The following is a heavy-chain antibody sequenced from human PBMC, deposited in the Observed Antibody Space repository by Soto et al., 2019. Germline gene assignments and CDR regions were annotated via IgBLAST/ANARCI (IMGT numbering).Heavy chain of an antibody. CDR2: IWYDGSNK. CDR3: ARDPAAGPDCYYYGMDV. Sequence: QVQLVESGGGVVQPGRSLRLSCAASGFTFSSYGMHWVRQAPGKGLEWVAVIWYDGSNKYYADSVKGRFTISSDNSKNMLYLQMNSLRAEYTAVYYCARDPAAGPDCYYYGMDVWGQGHTVTVSS. V-gene: IGHV3-33*01. CDR1: GFTFSSYG. D-gene: IGHD6-13*01. J-gene: IGHJ6*02.